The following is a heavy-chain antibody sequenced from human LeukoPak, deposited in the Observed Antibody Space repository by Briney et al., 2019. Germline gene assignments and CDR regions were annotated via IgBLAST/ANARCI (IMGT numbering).Heavy chain of an antibody. CDR1: GGSISNYY. V-gene: IGHV4-4*07. CDR3: ARDAITMAGTDV. J-gene: IGHJ4*02. Sequence: SEALSLTCTVSGGSISNYYWSWIRQPAGKGLECIGRMYTSGSTNYNPSLKSRVTMSVDTSKNQFSLKLSSETAADTAVYFCARDAITMAGTDVWGQGTLVTVSS. CDR2: MYTSGST. D-gene: IGHD6-19*01.